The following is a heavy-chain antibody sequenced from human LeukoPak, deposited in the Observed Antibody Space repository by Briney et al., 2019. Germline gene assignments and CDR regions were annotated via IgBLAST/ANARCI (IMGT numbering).Heavy chain of an antibody. Sequence: GSLRLSCAASGFTFSSYSMNWVRQAPGKGLEWVSSISSSSSYIYYADSVKGRFTISRDNAKNSLYLQMNSLRAEDTAVYYCARAIVGATSPLADYWGQGTLVTVSS. J-gene: IGHJ4*02. V-gene: IGHV3-21*01. CDR3: ARAIVGATSPLADY. CDR1: GFTFSSYS. D-gene: IGHD1-26*01. CDR2: ISSSSSYI.